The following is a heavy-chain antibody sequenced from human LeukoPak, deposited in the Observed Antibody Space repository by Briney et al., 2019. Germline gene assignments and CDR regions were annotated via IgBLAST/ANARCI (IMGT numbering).Heavy chain of an antibody. CDR3: ARDFTFGGVLGGFDY. Sequence: GGSLRLSCAASGFTFSSYGMHWVRQAPGKGLEWVAFIRHDGNNKYHADSVKGRFTISRDNSKNTLYLQMNSLRAEDTAVYYCARDFTFGGVLGGFDYWGQGTLVTVSS. D-gene: IGHD3-16*01. CDR1: GFTFSSYG. V-gene: IGHV3-30*02. J-gene: IGHJ4*02. CDR2: IRHDGNNK.